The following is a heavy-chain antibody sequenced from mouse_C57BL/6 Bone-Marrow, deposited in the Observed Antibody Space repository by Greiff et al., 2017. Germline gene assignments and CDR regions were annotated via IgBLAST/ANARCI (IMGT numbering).Heavy chain of an antibody. CDR2: IHPNSGST. V-gene: IGHV1-64*01. D-gene: IGHD2-12*01. J-gene: IGHJ4*01. CDR3: ARGGGLLYFAMDD. Sequence: QFQLQQPGAELVKPGASVKLSCKASGYTFTSYWMHWVKQRPGQGLEWIGMIHPNSGSTNYHEKFKSKATMTVDKSSSTAYMQLSSLTSHYSAVYYSARGGGLLYFAMDDRGQITSGT. CDR1: GYTFTSYW.